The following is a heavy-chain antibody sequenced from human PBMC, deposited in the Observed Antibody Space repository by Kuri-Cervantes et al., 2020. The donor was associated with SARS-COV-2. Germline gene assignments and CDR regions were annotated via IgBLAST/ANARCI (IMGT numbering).Heavy chain of an antibody. Sequence: SVKVSCKASGFTFTSSAVQWVRQARGQRLEWIGWIVVGSGNTNYAQKFQERVTITRDMSTSTAYMELSSLRSEDTAVYYCARDGGIAAADYYYYYGMDVWGQGTTVTVSS. J-gene: IGHJ6*02. CDR2: IVVGSGNT. CDR3: ARDGGIAAADYYYYYGMDV. D-gene: IGHD6-13*01. CDR1: GFTFTSSA. V-gene: IGHV1-58*01.